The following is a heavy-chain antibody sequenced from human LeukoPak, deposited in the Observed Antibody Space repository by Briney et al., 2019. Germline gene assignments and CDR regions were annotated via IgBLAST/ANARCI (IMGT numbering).Heavy chain of an antibody. CDR3: AGGSYYGYYFDY. CDR1: GGSISSYY. D-gene: IGHD3-10*01. Sequence: SETLSLTCTVPGGSISSYYCSWIRQPAGKGLEWIGRIYTSGSTNYNPSLKSRVTMSVDTSKNQFSLRLSSVTAADTAVYYCAGGSYYGYYFDYWGQGNLVTVSS. J-gene: IGHJ4*02. CDR2: IYTSGST. V-gene: IGHV4-4*07.